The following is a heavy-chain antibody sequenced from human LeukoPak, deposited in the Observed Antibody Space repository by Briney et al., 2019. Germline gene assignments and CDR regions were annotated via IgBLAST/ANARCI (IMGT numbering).Heavy chain of an antibody. CDR1: GFTFSTYD. D-gene: IGHD6-13*01. V-gene: IGHV3-13*01. CDR3: GRVGAAARTDRWYLDL. J-gene: IGHJ2*01. Sequence: GGSLRLSCAASGFTFSTYDMHWVRQAPGKGLEWVSGIGTAGDTYYAGSVKGRFTISRDDAKNSFYLQMNSLTAGDTAVYYCGRVGAAARTDRWYLDLWGRGNLVTVSS. CDR2: IGTAGDT.